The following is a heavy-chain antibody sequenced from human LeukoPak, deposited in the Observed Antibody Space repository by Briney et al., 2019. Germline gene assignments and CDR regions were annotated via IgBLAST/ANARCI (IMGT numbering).Heavy chain of an antibody. D-gene: IGHD5-12*01. CDR2: IYSGGST. CDR3: ARGYDYDY. Sequence: GGSLRLSCAASGFTFSNYAMSWVRQAPGKGLEWVSVIYSGGSTYYADSVKGRFTISRDNSKNTLYLQMNSLRAEDTAVYYCARGYDYDYWGQGTLDTVSS. V-gene: IGHV3-53*01. J-gene: IGHJ4*02. CDR1: GFTFSNYA.